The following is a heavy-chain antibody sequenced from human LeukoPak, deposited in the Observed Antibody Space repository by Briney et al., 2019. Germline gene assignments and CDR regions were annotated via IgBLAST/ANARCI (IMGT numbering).Heavy chain of an antibody. Sequence: GRTLRLSPAPSRFTPCSYTTQCVREAPGRRLESVVVISYPGSNKYSADSVKGRFTISRDNSKNTLYLQMNSLRAEDTAVYYCAKDIAYCGGDCYSWRHDAFDIWGQGTMVTVSS. V-gene: IGHV3-30*18. J-gene: IGHJ3*02. CDR3: AKDIAYCGGDCYSWRHDAFDI. CDR1: RFTPCSYT. CDR2: ISYPGSNK. D-gene: IGHD2-21*01.